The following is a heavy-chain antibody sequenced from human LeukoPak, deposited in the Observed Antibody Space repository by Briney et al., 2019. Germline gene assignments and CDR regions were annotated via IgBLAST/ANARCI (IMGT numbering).Heavy chain of an antibody. CDR3: ARAGYWAATGYATN. J-gene: IGHJ4*02. D-gene: IGHD6-13*01. Sequence: ASVKVSCKVSGYTLTELSMHWVRQAPGKGLEWMGGFDPEDGETIYAQKFQGRVTMTRDTSTSTVYMEVSSLRSEDTAVYYCARAGYWAATGYATNWGQGTLVTVSS. V-gene: IGHV1-24*01. CDR1: GYTLTELS. CDR2: FDPEDGET.